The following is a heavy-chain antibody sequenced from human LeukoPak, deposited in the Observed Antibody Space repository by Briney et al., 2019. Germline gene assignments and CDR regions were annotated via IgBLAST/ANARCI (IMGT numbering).Heavy chain of an antibody. J-gene: IGHJ4*02. CDR3: ARLSGTTSDFDY. V-gene: IGHV1-2*02. Sequence: ASVKVSCKASGGTFSSYAISWVRQAPGQGLEWMGWINPNSGGTNYAQKFQGRVTMTRDTSISTAYMELSRLRSDDTAVYYCARLSGTTSDFDYWGQGTLVTVSS. D-gene: IGHD1-1*01. CDR2: INPNSGGT. CDR1: GGTFSSYA.